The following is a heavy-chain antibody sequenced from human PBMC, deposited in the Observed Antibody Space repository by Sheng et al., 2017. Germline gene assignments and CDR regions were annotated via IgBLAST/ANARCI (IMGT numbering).Heavy chain of an antibody. V-gene: IGHV4-38-2*02. CDR2: IYHSGST. D-gene: IGHD4-17*01. CDR1: GYSISSGYY. J-gene: IGHJ5*02. CDR3: ATGLTTQPLNWFDP. Sequence: QVQLQESGPGLVKPSETLSLTCTVSGYSISSGYYWGWIRQPPGKGLEWIGSIYHSGSTYYNPSLKSRVTISVDTSKNQFSLKLSSVTAADTAVYYCATGLTTQPLNWFDPWGPGNP.